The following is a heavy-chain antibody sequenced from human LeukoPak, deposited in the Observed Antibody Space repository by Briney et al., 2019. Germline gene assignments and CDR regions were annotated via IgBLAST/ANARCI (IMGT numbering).Heavy chain of an antibody. CDR2: IYYSGST. D-gene: IGHD4-11*01. J-gene: IGHJ5*02. CDR1: GGSISSYY. CDR3: ASTPHYSNYGASYNWFDP. V-gene: IGHV4-59*01. Sequence: SETLSLTCTVSGGSISSYYWSWIRQPPGKGLEWIGYIYYSGSTNYNPSLKSRVTISVDTSKNQFSLKLSSVTAADTAVYYCASTPHYSNYGASYNWFDPWGQGTLVTVSS.